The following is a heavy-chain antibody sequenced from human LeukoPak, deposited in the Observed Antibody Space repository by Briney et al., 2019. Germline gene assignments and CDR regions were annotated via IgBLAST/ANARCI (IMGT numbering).Heavy chain of an antibody. CDR1: GFTFTNTW. CDR3: TGEPNWFDP. V-gene: IGHV3-15*01. CDR2: IKSRADGEIT. Sequence: GGSLRLSCVASGFTFTNTWMSWVRQAPGKGLEWINRIKSRADGEITHYAAPVKGRFTISRDDSKNTLYLQMNSLKIEDTAVYYCTGEPNWFDPWGQGTLVTVSS. D-gene: IGHD1-14*01. J-gene: IGHJ5*02.